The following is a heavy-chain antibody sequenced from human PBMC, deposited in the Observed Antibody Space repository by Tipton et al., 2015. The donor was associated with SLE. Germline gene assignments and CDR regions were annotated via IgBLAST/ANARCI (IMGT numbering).Heavy chain of an antibody. CDR3: ATAPGGTTHYFDY. V-gene: IGHV3-21*01. CDR2: ISSSSSYI. D-gene: IGHD1-1*01. CDR1: GFTFSSYE. J-gene: IGHJ4*02. Sequence: GSLRLSCAASGFTFSSYEMNWVRQAPGKGLEWVSSISSSSSYIYYADSVKGRFTISRDNAKNSLYLQMNSLRAEDTAVYYCATAPGGTTHYFDYWGQGTLVTVSS.